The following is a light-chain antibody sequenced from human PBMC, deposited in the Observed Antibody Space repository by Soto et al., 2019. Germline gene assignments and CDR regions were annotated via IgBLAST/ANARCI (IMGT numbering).Light chain of an antibody. Sequence: QSVLTQPASVSGSPGQSVTISCTGTSSDVGGYNYVSWYQHHPGKAPKLMLYGVSDRPSGISNRFSGSKSGNTASLTISGLQAEHEADYYCGSYTSSSTLIFGGGTKLTVL. J-gene: IGLJ2*01. CDR2: GVS. CDR1: SSDVGGYNY. CDR3: GSYTSSSTLI. V-gene: IGLV2-14*01.